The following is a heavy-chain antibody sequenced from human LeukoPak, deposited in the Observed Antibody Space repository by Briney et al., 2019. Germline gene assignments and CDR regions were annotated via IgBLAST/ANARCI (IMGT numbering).Heavy chain of an antibody. CDR1: GFTFSSYG. V-gene: IGHV3-74*01. CDR3: GSIFEH. J-gene: IGHJ4*02. CDR2: ISNEGSDT. Sequence: PGRSLRLSCAASGFTFSSYGMHWVRQAPGKGLAWVSRISNEGSDTSYADSVKGRFTISRDDAKNTVFLQMNSLRAEDTAIYYCGSIFEHWGQGALVTVSS.